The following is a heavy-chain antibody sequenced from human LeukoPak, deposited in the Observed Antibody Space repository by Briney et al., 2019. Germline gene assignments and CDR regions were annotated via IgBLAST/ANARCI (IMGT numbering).Heavy chain of an antibody. CDR3: ARGDLGYCSGGSCYGDWFDP. CDR2: INHSGST. CDR1: GGSISSGGYY. D-gene: IGHD2-15*01. Sequence: SQTLSLTCTVSGGSISSGGYYWSWIRQPPGKGLEWIGEINHSGSTNYNPSLKSRVTISVDTSKNQFSLKLSSVTAADTAVYYCARGDLGYCSGGSCYGDWFDPWGQGTLVTVSS. J-gene: IGHJ5*02. V-gene: IGHV4-30-2*01.